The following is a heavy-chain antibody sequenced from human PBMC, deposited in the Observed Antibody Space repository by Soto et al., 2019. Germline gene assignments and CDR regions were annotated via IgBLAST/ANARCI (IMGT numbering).Heavy chain of an antibody. CDR2: ISAYSGNT. CDR1: GYTFTSYD. D-gene: IGHD6-13*01. Sequence: GASVKVSCKASGYTFTSYDINWVRQATGQGLEWMGWISAYSGNTNYAQKLQGRVTMTTDTSTSTAYMELRSLRSDDTAVYYCARESSSWDSLNDYWGQGTLVTVSS. J-gene: IGHJ4*02. CDR3: ARESSSWDSLNDY. V-gene: IGHV1-18*01.